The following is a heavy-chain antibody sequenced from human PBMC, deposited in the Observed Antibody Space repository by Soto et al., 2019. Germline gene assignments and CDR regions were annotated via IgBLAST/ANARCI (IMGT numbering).Heavy chain of an antibody. CDR2: IIPIFGTA. CDR3: ARGGKPYYYDSSGYNFDY. Sequence: QVQLVQSGAEVKKPGSSVKVSCKASGGTFSNYVISWVRQAPGQGLEWMGGIIPIFGTANYAQKFQGRVTITADESTSTAYMELSSLRSEDTAVYYCARGGKPYYYDSSGYNFDYWGQGTLVTVSS. CDR1: GGTFSNYV. D-gene: IGHD3-22*01. V-gene: IGHV1-69*01. J-gene: IGHJ4*02.